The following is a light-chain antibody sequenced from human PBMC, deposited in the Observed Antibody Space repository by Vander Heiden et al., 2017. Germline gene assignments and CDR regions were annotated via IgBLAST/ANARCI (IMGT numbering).Light chain of an antibody. CDR3: QQRRTWPIT. J-gene: IGKJ5*01. V-gene: IGKV3-11*01. Sequence: EIVLTQSPAILPLSPGERATLSCRASQSVSAYLAWYQQKPGQAPRLLVYDASNTATGIPARFSGSGSGTDFTLTISNVEPEEFAVFYCQQRRTWPITFGQGTRLEI. CDR2: DAS. CDR1: QSVSAY.